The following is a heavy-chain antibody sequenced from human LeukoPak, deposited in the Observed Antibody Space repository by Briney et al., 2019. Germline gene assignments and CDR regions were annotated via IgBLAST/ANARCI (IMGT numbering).Heavy chain of an antibody. CDR3: ARAKPDPQYYFDY. V-gene: IGHV4-34*01. CDR2: INHSGST. CDR1: GGSFSGYY. Sequence: SETLSLTCAVYGGSFSGYYWSWIRQPPGKGLEWIGEINHSGSTNYNPSLKSRVTISVDTSKNQFSLKLSSVTAADTAVYYCARAKPDPQYYFDYWGQGTLVTVSS. J-gene: IGHJ4*02.